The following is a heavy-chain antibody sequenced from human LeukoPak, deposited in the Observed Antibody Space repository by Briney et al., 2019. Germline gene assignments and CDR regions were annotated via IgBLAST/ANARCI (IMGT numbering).Heavy chain of an antibody. D-gene: IGHD6-13*01. V-gene: IGHV3-48*01. CDR2: ISSSSSTI. CDR1: GFTFSSYS. Sequence: GSLRLSCAASGFTFSSYSMNWVRQAPGKGLDWISYISSSSSTIYYADSVKGRFTISRDNAKNSLYLQMNGLRAEDTAVYYCASADGNFDYWGQGTLVTVSS. CDR3: ASADGNFDY. J-gene: IGHJ4*02.